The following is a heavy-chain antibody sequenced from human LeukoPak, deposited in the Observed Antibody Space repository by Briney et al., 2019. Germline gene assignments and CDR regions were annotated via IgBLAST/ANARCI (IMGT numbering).Heavy chain of an antibody. D-gene: IGHD3-10*01. V-gene: IGHV4-34*01. J-gene: IGHJ4*02. CDR2: INHSGST. Sequence: SETLSLTCAVYGGSFRGYYWSWIRQPPGKGLEWTGEINHSGSTNYNPSLKSRVTISVDTSKNQFSLKLSSVTAADTAVYYCARGHGYYYGSGIHFDYWGQGTLVTVSS. CDR3: ARGHGYYYGSGIHFDY. CDR1: GGSFRGYY.